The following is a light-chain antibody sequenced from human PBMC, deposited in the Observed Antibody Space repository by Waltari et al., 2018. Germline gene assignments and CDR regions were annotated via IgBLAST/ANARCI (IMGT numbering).Light chain of an antibody. CDR2: HAS. J-gene: IGKJ1*01. CDR1: QSVNGA. CDR3: QHYLRLPVT. V-gene: IGKV3-20*01. Sequence: EIVLTQSPGTLSLSPGEGATLSCRASQSVNGALAWYQQKPGQAPRLLIYHASNRATGSPDRFSGSGSGTDFSLTISRLEPEDFAVYYCQHYLRLPVTFGQGTKVEI.